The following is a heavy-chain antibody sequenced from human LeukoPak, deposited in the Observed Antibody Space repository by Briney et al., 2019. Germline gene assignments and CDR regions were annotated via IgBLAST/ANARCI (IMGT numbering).Heavy chain of an antibody. CDR1: GFTFSNYA. D-gene: IGHD2-15*01. CDR2: ISGNGGST. J-gene: IGHJ5*02. V-gene: IGHV3-23*01. CDR3: AIVDIVEVATAT. Sequence: GGSLRLSCAASGFTFSNYAMNWVRQAPGKGLEWVSAISGNGGSTYYADSVKGRFAISRDNSKNSLYLQMNSLRAEDTALYYCAIVDIVEVATATWGEGTLVSVSS.